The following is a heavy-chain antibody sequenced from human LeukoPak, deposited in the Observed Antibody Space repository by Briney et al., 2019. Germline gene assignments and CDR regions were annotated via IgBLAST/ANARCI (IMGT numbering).Heavy chain of an antibody. Sequence: ASVKVSCKASGYTFTSYYIHWVRQAPGQGLEWMGLINPSGGSTNYAQKFQGRVTMTRDMSTSTVYMELSSLRSEDTAVYYCARDGYSYGFNYWGQGTLVTVSS. D-gene: IGHD5-18*01. CDR3: ARDGYSYGFNY. V-gene: IGHV1-46*01. CDR1: GYTFTSYY. CDR2: INPSGGST. J-gene: IGHJ4*02.